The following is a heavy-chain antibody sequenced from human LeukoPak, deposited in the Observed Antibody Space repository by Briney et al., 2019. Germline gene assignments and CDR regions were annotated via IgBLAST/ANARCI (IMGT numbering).Heavy chain of an antibody. CDR3: ARVAWDYYDTSGYRFDY. D-gene: IGHD3-22*01. CDR2: IRSSSSYI. Sequence: PGGSLRLSSAASGFTFSSYTMNWVRQAPGKGLEWVSSIRSSSSYIYYADSVKGRFTISRDSAKNSLYLQMNSLRAEDTAVYYCARVAWDYYDTSGYRFDYWGQGTLVTVSS. V-gene: IGHV3-21*01. J-gene: IGHJ4*02. CDR1: GFTFSSYT.